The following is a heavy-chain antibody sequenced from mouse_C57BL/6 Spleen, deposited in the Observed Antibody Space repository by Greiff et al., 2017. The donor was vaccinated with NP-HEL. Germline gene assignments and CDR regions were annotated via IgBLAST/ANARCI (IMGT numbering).Heavy chain of an antibody. CDR2: ISYDGSN. CDR1: GYSITSGYY. J-gene: IGHJ1*03. V-gene: IGHV3-6*01. CDR3: ARDLTGSEGYFDV. D-gene: IGHD4-1*01. Sequence: EVQLVESGPGLVKPSQSLSLTCSVTGYSITSGYYWNWIRQFPGNKLEWMGYISYDGSNNYNPSLKNRISITRDTSKNQFFLKLNSVTTEDTATYYCARDLTGSEGYFDVWGTGTTVTVSS.